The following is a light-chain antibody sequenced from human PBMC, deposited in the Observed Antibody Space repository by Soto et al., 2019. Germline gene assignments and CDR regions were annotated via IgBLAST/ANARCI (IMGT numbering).Light chain of an antibody. CDR3: AAWDDSLNGPL. V-gene: IGLV1-44*01. CDR1: SSNIGSNT. Sequence: QPVLTQPPSASETPGQRVTISCSGGSSNIGSNTVSWYQQLPGAAPKLIIYTSNQRPSGVPDRFSGSKSGTSASLAISGLQSEDEADYYCAAWDDSLNGPLFGGGTKLTVL. CDR2: TSN. J-gene: IGLJ2*01.